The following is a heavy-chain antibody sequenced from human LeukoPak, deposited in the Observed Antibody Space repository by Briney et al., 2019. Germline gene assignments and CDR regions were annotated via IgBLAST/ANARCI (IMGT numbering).Heavy chain of an antibody. V-gene: IGHV4-39*07. CDR3: ARDVYDSSGYYNWFDP. Sequence: SETLSLTCTVSGGSISSSSYYWGWIRQPPGKGLEWIGTIYYSGSTYYNPSLKSRVTISVDTSKNQFSLKLSSVTAADTAVYYCARDVYDSSGYYNWFDPWGQGTLVTVSS. D-gene: IGHD3-22*01. CDR1: GGSISSSSYY. J-gene: IGHJ5*02. CDR2: IYYSGST.